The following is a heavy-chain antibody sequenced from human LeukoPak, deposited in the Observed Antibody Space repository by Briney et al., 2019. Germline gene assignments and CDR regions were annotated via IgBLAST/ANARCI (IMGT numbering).Heavy chain of an antibody. V-gene: IGHV1-69*05. CDR1: GGTFSSYA. D-gene: IGHD2-15*01. Sequence: ASVKVSCKASGGTFSSYAISWVRQAPGQGLEWMGGIIPIFGTANYAQKFQGRVTMTRDTSTSTVYMELSSLRSEDTAVYYCARAVGIVVVVVATLDYWGQGTLVTVSS. CDR2: IIPIFGTA. J-gene: IGHJ4*02. CDR3: ARAVGIVVVVVATLDY.